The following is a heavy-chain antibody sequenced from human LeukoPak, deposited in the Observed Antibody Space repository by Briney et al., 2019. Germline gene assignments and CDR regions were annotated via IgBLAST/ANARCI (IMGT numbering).Heavy chain of an antibody. V-gene: IGHV1-69*05. CDR3: LRDSSGYYVD. CDR2: IIPIFGTA. J-gene: IGHJ4*02. D-gene: IGHD3-22*01. CDR1: GGTFSSYA. Sequence: SVKVSCKASGGTFSSYAISWVRQAPGQGLEWMGRIIPIFGTANYAQKFQGRVTITTDESTSTAYMQLSSLKSEDTAVYYCLRDSSGYYVDWGQGTLVTVSS.